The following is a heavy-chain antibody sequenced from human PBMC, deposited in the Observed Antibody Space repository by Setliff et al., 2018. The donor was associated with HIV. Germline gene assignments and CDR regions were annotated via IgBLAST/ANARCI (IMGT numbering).Heavy chain of an antibody. CDR3: ARDHGVATVVMDYYSGMDV. CDR2: IYPSGST. CDR1: GFSISSGFF. D-gene: IGHD5-12*01. J-gene: IGHJ6*02. V-gene: IGHV4-38-2*02. Sequence: PSETLSLTCAVSGFSISSGFFWGWVRQPPGKGLEWIGYIYPSGSTNYNPSLQSRVAISVDTSKNQFTLQLSSVTAADTAMYFCARDHGVATVVMDYYSGMDVWGPGTTVTVSS.